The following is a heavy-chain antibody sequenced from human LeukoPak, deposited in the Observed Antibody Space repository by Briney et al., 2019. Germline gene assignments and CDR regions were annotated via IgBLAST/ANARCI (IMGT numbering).Heavy chain of an antibody. CDR3: ARGGGYSYGIMDV. CDR1: GLTFARYS. D-gene: IGHD5-18*01. Sequence: KPGGSLRLSCAASGLTFARYSMNWVRQAPGKGLEWVSSISSSSSNIYYADSVTGRFTISRDNAKNSLYLQMNSLRAEDTAVYYCARGGGYSYGIMDVWGIGTTVTVSS. J-gene: IGHJ6*03. CDR2: ISSSSSNI. V-gene: IGHV3-21*01.